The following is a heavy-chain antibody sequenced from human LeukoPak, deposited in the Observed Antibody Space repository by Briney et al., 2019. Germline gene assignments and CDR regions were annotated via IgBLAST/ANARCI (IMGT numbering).Heavy chain of an antibody. V-gene: IGHV3-11*01. Sequence: GGSLRLSCAASGFTFSDYYMSWIRQAPGKGLEWVSYISSSGSTIYYADSVKGRFTISRDNAKNSLYLQMNSLRAEDTAVYYCATPVDTEEAFDYWGQGTLVTVSS. D-gene: IGHD5-18*01. CDR3: ATPVDTEEAFDY. CDR1: GFTFSDYY. CDR2: ISSSGSTI. J-gene: IGHJ4*02.